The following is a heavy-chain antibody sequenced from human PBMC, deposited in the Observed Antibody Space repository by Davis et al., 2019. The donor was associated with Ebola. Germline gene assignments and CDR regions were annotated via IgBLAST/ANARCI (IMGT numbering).Heavy chain of an antibody. CDR2: IYHSGSP. J-gene: IGHJ4*02. CDR3: AGQDIVATIIDY. Sequence: MPGGSLRLSCTVSGGSISSSSSYWGWIRQPPGKGLEWIGSIYHSGSPFSNPSLKSRVTISVDTSKNQFSLRLSSVTAADTAVYYCAGQDIVATIIDYWGQGTLVTVSS. V-gene: IGHV4-39*01. D-gene: IGHD5-12*01. CDR1: GGSISSSSSY.